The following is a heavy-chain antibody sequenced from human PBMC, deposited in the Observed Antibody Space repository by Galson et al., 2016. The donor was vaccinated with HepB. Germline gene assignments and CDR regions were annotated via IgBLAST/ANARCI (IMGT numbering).Heavy chain of an antibody. D-gene: IGHD6-19*01. J-gene: IGHJ3*02. Sequence: SETLSLTCLVSGGSISLSSFYWGWIRQPPGKGLEWIGSVFYSGSTYYNPSLQSRVTILVDTSKNQFSLKLTSMTAADTAVYYCARSIAVGARDAFDIWGQGTRVIVSS. V-gene: IGHV4-39*07. CDR1: GGSISLSSFY. CDR2: VFYSGST. CDR3: ARSIAVGARDAFDI.